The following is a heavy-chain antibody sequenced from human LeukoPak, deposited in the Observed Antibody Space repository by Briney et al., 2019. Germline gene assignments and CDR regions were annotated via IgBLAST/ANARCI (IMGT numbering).Heavy chain of an antibody. CDR2: ISSRSSFI. CDR3: ARDPYSGYDKRVYYFDY. CDR1: GFTFSIYT. V-gene: IGHV3-21*01. J-gene: IGHJ4*02. Sequence: GGSLRLSCAASGFTFSIYTMNWVRQAPGKGLEWVSSISSRSSFIYYADSVKGRFTISRDNAKNSLYLQMNSLRAEDTAVYYCARDPYSGYDKRVYYFDYWGQGTLVTVSS. D-gene: IGHD5-12*01.